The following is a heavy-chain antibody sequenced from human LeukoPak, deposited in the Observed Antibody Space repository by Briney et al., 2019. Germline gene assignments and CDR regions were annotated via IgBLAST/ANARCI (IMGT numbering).Heavy chain of an antibody. CDR1: GYTFTDYY. J-gene: IGHJ4*02. CDR2: LNHSGGST. D-gene: IGHD6-13*01. V-gene: IGHV1-46*01. Sequence: AAVKVSCKASGYTFTDYYMHWVRQAPGQGLEWMGILNHSGGSTTYAQKFQGRVTMTRDTSTSTVYMELSSLRSEDTAVYYCARDGSTWQFDYWGQGSLVSVSS. CDR3: ARDGSTWQFDY.